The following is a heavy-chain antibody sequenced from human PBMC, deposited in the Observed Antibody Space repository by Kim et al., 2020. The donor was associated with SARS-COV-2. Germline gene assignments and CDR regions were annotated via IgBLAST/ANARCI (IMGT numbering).Heavy chain of an antibody. CDR1: GFTFSSYS. D-gene: IGHD5-18*01. CDR2: ISSSSSYI. Sequence: GGSLRLSCAASGFTFSSYSMNWVRQAPGKGLEWVSSISSSSSYIYYADSVKGRFTISRDNAKNSLYLQMNSLRAEDTAVYYCARDSLGYSYGYGPNWFDPWGQGTLVTVSS. CDR3: ARDSLGYSYGYGPNWFDP. J-gene: IGHJ5*02. V-gene: IGHV3-21*01.